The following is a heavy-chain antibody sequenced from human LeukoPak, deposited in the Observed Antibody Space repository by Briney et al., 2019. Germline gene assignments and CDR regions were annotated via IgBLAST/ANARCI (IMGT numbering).Heavy chain of an antibody. V-gene: IGHV4-59*01. CDR2: IYYSGST. CDR1: GGPISSYY. D-gene: IGHD3-22*01. CDR3: ARGPRDYYDSSGYLDY. J-gene: IGHJ4*02. Sequence: SETLSLTCTVSGGPISSYYWSWIRQPPGKGLEWIGYIYYSGSTNYNPSLKSRVTISVDTSKNQFSLKLSSVTAADTAVYYCARGPRDYYDSSGYLDYWGQGTLVTASS.